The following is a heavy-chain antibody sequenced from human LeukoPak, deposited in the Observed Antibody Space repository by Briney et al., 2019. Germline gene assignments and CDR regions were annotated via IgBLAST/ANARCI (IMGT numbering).Heavy chain of an antibody. CDR2: IYHSGST. J-gene: IGHJ4*02. V-gene: IGHV4-34*01. CDR3: ARDLDYYDSSGYLDY. CDR1: GGSFSGYY. Sequence: SETLSLTCAVYGGSFSGYYWSWIRQPPGKGLEWIGSIYHSGSTYYNPSLKSRVTISVDTSKNQFSLKLSSVTAADTAVYYCARDLDYYDSSGYLDYWGQGTLVTVSS. D-gene: IGHD3-22*01.